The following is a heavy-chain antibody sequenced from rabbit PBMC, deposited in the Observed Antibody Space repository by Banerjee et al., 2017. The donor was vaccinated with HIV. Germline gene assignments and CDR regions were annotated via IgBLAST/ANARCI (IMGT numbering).Heavy chain of an antibody. V-gene: IGHV1S45*01. Sequence: QQQLEESGGGLVKPGGTLTLTCKASGFTLSSYWMWWVRQAPGKGLEWIACINTSSGNTVYASWAKGRFTISKTSSTTVTLQMTSLTAADTATYFCARIITIPYYFNLWGP. CDR2: INTSSGNT. J-gene: IGHJ4*01. D-gene: IGHD2-1*01. CDR1: GFTLSSYW. CDR3: ARIITIPYYFNL.